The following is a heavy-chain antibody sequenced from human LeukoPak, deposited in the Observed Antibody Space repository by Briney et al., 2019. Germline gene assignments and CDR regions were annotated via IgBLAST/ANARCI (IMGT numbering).Heavy chain of an antibody. D-gene: IGHD6-13*01. CDR2: ISYDGSNK. V-gene: IGHV3-30*18. J-gene: IGHJ4*02. CDR1: GFTFSSYG. Sequence: PGGSLRLSCAASGFTFSSYGMHWVRQAPGKGLEWVAVISYDGSNKYYADSVKGRFTISRDNSKNTLYLQMNSLRAEDTAVYYCAKLIAAAVGPIDYWGQGTLVTVSS. CDR3: AKLIAAAVGPIDY.